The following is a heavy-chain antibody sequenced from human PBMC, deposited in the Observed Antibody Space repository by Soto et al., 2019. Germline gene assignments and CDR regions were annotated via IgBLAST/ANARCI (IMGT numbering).Heavy chain of an antibody. CDR2: IIPIFGTA. V-gene: IGHV1-69*13. CDR3: ATGYSSSPPYYPIGY. CDR1: GGTFSSYS. Sequence: GASVKVSCKASGGTFSSYSISWVRQAPGQGLEWMGGIIPIFGTANYAQKFQGRVTITADESTSTAYMELSSLRSEDTAVYYCATGYSSSPPYYPIGYWGQGTLVTVSS. D-gene: IGHD6-19*01. J-gene: IGHJ4*02.